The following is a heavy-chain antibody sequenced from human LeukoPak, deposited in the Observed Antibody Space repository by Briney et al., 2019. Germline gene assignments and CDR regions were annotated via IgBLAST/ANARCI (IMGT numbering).Heavy chain of an antibody. Sequence: GGSLRLSCAASGFTFDDYGMSWVRQAPGKGLEWVSVINWNGGSTGYADSVKGRFTISRDNAKNSLYLQMNSLRAEDTALYHCARVDYGDYYYYGMDVWGQGTTVTVSS. D-gene: IGHD4-17*01. V-gene: IGHV3-20*01. J-gene: IGHJ6*02. CDR1: GFTFDDYG. CDR3: ARVDYGDYYYYGMDV. CDR2: INWNGGST.